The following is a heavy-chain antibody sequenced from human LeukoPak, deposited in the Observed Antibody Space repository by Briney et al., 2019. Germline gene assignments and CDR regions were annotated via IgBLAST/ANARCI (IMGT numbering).Heavy chain of an antibody. CDR3: ARARTTRGFDY. Sequence: GGSLRLSCAASGFTFNSYGIHWVRQAPGKGLEWVAFIWYDGSNKYYADSVKGRFTISRDNSKNTLYLQMNRLRAEDTAVYYCARARTTRGFDYWGQGTLVTVSS. CDR1: GFTFNSYG. V-gene: IGHV3-33*01. D-gene: IGHD4-17*01. J-gene: IGHJ4*02. CDR2: IWYDGSNK.